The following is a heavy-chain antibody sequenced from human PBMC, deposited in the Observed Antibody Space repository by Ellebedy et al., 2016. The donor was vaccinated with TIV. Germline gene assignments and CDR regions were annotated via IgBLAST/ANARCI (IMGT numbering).Heavy chain of an antibody. J-gene: IGHJ4*02. D-gene: IGHD6-13*01. Sequence: AASVKVSCKASGGTFSSYAISWVRQAPGQGLEWMGRIIPILGIANYAQKFQGRVTITADKSTSTAYMELNSLRAEDTAVYYCARGIAAAGNEKFDYWGQGTLVTVSS. CDR1: GGTFSSYA. CDR3: ARGIAAAGNEKFDY. V-gene: IGHV1-69*04. CDR2: IIPILGIA.